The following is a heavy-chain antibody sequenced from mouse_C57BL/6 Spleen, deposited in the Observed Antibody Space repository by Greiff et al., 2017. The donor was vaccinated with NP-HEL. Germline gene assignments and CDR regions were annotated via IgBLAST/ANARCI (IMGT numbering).Heavy chain of an antibody. CDR1: GYTFTSYW. CDR3: ARGRDDGYVYWYFDV. Sequence: QVQLQQPGAELVKPGASVKLSCKASGYTFTSYWMHWVKQRPGRGLEWIGRIDPNSGGTKYNEKFKSKATLTVDKPSSTAYMQLSSLTSEDSAVYYCARGRDDGYVYWYFDVWGTGTTVTVSS. V-gene: IGHV1-72*01. D-gene: IGHD2-3*01. J-gene: IGHJ1*03. CDR2: IDPNSGGT.